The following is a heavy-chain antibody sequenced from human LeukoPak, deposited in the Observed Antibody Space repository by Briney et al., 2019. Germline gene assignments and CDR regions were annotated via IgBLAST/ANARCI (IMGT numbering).Heavy chain of an antibody. CDR3: AREGGKYYFDY. V-gene: IGHV3-30-3*01. CDR1: GFTFTNYA. CDR2: ISYDGSNK. D-gene: IGHD3-16*01. J-gene: IGHJ4*02. Sequence: PGGSLRLSCAASGFTFTNYAMHWVRQAPGKGLEWVAVISYDGSNKYYADSVKGRFTISRDNSKNTLYLQMNSLRAEDTAVYYCAREGGKYYFDYWGQGTLVTVSS.